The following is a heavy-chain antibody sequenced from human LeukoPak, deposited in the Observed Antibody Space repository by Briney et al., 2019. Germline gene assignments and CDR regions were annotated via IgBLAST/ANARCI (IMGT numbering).Heavy chain of an antibody. Sequence: GGSLRLSCAASGFTFSSYEMNWVHQAPGKGLEWVSYISSSGSTIYYADSVKGRFAISRDNAKNSLYLQMNSLRAEDTAVYYCAVVTYYDYVWGSYRWGYFDYWGQGTLVTVSS. CDR1: GFTFSSYE. CDR3: AVVTYYDYVWGSYRWGYFDY. CDR2: ISSSGSTI. D-gene: IGHD3-16*02. V-gene: IGHV3-48*03. J-gene: IGHJ4*02.